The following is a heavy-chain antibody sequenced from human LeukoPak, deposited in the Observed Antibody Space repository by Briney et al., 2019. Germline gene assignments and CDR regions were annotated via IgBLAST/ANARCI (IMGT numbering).Heavy chain of an antibody. D-gene: IGHD6-13*01. CDR3: ARVPAGEPYSSSWYTNLYYFDC. CDR1: GGTFSSYA. V-gene: IGHV1-18*01. J-gene: IGHJ4*02. CDR2: ISAYNGNT. Sequence: ASVKVSCKASGGTFSSYAISWVRQAPGQGLEWMGWISAYNGNTNYAQKLQGRVTMTTDTSTSTAYMELRSLRSDDTAVYYCARVPAGEPYSSSWYTNLYYFDCWGQGTLVTVSS.